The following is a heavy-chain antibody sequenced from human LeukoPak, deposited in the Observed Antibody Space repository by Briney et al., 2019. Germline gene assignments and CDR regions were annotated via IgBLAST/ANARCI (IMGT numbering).Heavy chain of an antibody. D-gene: IGHD3-22*01. CDR1: GYTFTSYG. V-gene: IGHV1-18*01. CDR2: ISAYNGNT. CDR3: ARDSYDSSGYDSEPGYGMDV. J-gene: IGHJ6*02. Sequence: ASVKVSCKASGYTFTSYGISWVRQAPGQGLEWIGWISAYNGNTNYAQKLQGRVTMTTDTSTSTAYMVLRILRSDDTAVYYCARDSYDSSGYDSEPGYGMDVWGQGTTVTVSS.